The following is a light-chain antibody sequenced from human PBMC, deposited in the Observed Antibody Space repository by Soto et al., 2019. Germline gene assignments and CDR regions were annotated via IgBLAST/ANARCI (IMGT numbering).Light chain of an antibody. CDR3: DSYSSSSTPYV. Sequence: QSALTQPASVSGSHGQSITISCTGTSSDIGAYNFVAWYQHHTDKAPKLIIYDVTNRPSGVSNRFSGSKSGNTASLTISGLQAEDEADYYCDSYSSSSTPYVFGTGTKLTVL. J-gene: IGLJ1*01. CDR2: DVT. CDR1: SSDIGAYNF. V-gene: IGLV2-14*03.